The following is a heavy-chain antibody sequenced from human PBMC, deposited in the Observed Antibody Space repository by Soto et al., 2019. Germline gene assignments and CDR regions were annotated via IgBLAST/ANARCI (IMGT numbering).Heavy chain of an antibody. CDR2: IYGGGGGDT. V-gene: IGHV3-66*01. Sequence: GGSLRLSCAASGFTVSSNYMSWVRQAPGKGLEWVSVIYGGGGGDTYYADSVKGRFTISRDTSKNTVYLQMDSLRVEDTAVYYCATAAFWSEDYWGQGTLVTVSS. D-gene: IGHD3-3*01. J-gene: IGHJ4*02. CDR3: ATAAFWSEDY. CDR1: GFTVSSNY.